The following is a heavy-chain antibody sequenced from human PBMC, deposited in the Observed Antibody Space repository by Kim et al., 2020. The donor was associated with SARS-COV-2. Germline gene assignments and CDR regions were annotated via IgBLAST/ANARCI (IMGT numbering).Heavy chain of an antibody. D-gene: IGHD3-10*01. CDR3: SIPLAESYH. J-gene: IGHJ4*02. Sequence: GTNTCSADSVKGRFTIARDSAKSTLYLQMNTLRVEDTAVYYCSIPLAESYHWGQGTLVTVSS. V-gene: IGHV3-74*01. CDR2: GTNT.